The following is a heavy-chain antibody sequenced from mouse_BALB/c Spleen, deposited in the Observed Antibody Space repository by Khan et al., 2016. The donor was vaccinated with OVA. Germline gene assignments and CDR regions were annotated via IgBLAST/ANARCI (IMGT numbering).Heavy chain of an antibody. J-gene: IGHJ3*01. CDR2: INPSNGYT. Sequence: QVRLQQSGAELARPGASVKMSCKASGYTFTSYTIHWIKLRPGQGLEWIGYINPSNGYTNYNQKFKDKATLTADKSSTTAYMELSSLTSDDSASYNCVRDGADHRNDGWFAYWGQGTLVTVSA. CDR3: VRDGADHRNDGWFAY. V-gene: IGHV1-4*01. CDR1: GYTFTSYT. D-gene: IGHD2-14*01.